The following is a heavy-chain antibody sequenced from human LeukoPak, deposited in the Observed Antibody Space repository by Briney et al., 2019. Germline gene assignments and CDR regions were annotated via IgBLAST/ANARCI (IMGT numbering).Heavy chain of an antibody. D-gene: IGHD1-26*01. Sequence: ASVKVSCKASGYTLTSYGISWVRQAPGQGLEWMGWISAYNGNTNYARKLQGRVTMTTDTSTSTAYMELRSLRSDDTAVYYCARAAIVGATPRYFDYWGQGTLVTVSS. CDR1: GYTLTSYG. CDR3: ARAAIVGATPRYFDY. J-gene: IGHJ4*02. V-gene: IGHV1-18*01. CDR2: ISAYNGNT.